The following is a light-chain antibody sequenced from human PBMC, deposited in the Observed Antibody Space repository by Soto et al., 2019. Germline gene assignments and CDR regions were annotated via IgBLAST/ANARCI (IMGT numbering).Light chain of an antibody. V-gene: IGLV2-14*01. J-gene: IGLJ1*01. CDR3: SSYTSSSTLL. Sequence: QAVLTHPASVSGSPGQSITISCTGTSSDVVGYNYVSWYQQHPGKAPKLMIYEVSNRPSGVSNRFSGSKSGNTASLTISGLQAEDEADYYCSSYTSSSTLLFGTGTKVTVL. CDR1: SSDVVGYNY. CDR2: EVS.